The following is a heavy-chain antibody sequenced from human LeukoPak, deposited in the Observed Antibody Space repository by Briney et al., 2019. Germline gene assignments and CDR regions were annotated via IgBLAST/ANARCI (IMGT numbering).Heavy chain of an antibody. CDR1: GFIFSDYW. D-gene: IGHD3-10*02. V-gene: IGHV3-7*01. CDR2: MKQDGSEK. CDR3: AELGITMIGGV. Sequence: PGGSLRLSCEASGFIFSDYWMSWVRQAPGKGLEWVANMKQDGSEKYYVDSVKGRFTISRDNAKNSLYLQMNSLRAEDTAVYYCAELGITMIGGVWGKGTTVTISS. J-gene: IGHJ6*04.